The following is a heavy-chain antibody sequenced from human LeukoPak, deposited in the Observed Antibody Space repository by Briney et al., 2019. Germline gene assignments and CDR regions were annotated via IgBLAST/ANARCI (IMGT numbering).Heavy chain of an antibody. Sequence: PGGSLRLSCAASGFTFSDYSMHWVRQAPGKGLEWVTVISYDASNKYYADSVKGRFTISRDNSKNTLYLQMNSLRAEDTAVYYCAKGQSGYTYGYFHWGQGTLVTVSS. CDR3: AKGQSGYTYGYFH. J-gene: IGHJ4*02. CDR2: ISYDASNK. CDR1: GFTFSDYS. V-gene: IGHV3-30*07. D-gene: IGHD5-18*01.